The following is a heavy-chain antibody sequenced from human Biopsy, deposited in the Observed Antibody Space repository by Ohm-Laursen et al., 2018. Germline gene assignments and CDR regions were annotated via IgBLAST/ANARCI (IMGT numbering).Heavy chain of an antibody. Sequence: DTLSLTCTVSGDSVTKYYWSWIRQPPGKGLEWIGHIYYSVMTNYNPSLKSRVTISLDTSKNQFSLKLSSVTAADTAIYYCAREAIGVATAFDIWGQGTMVTVSS. D-gene: IGHD5-12*01. J-gene: IGHJ3*02. CDR2: IYYSVMT. CDR1: GDSVTKYY. CDR3: AREAIGVATAFDI. V-gene: IGHV4-59*02.